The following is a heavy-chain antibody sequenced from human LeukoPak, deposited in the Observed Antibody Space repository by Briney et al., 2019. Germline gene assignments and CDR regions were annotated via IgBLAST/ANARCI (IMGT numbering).Heavy chain of an antibody. D-gene: IGHD3-16*01. CDR1: GFTFSNAW. CDR2: IKSKTDGGTT. J-gene: IGHJ4*02. CDR3: TTAPRTFGWRPIDY. Sequence: GGSLRLSCAASGFTFSNAWMSWVRQAPGKGLEWVGRIKSKTDGGTTDYAAPVKGRFTISRDDSKNTLFLQMNSLKTEDTAVYYCTTAPRTFGWRPIDYWGQGTLVTVSS. V-gene: IGHV3-15*01.